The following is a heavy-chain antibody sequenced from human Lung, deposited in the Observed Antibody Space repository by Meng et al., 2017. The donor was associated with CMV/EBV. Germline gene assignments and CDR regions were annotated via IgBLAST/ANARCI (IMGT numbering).Heavy chain of an antibody. CDR1: GYTFTLYY. CDR3: ARERGLGFRGLNDALDI. D-gene: IGHD3/OR15-3a*01. J-gene: IGHJ3*02. V-gene: IGHV1-2*02. Sequence: ALVKVSCKADGYTFTLYYIHWVRQAPGQGLEWMGWINPNTGGTNSAQIFQGRVTMTGDTSTSTAYLELSRLTSDDTALYYCARERGLGFRGLNDALDIWGQGTMVTGSS. CDR2: INPNTGGT.